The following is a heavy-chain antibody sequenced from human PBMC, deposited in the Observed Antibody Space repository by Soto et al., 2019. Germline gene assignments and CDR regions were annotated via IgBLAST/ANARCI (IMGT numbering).Heavy chain of an antibody. CDR1: GGSISSYY. CDR2: IYYSGST. V-gene: IGHV4-59*01. D-gene: IGHD2-2*01. Sequence: SETPSLTCTVSGGSISSYYWSWIRQPPGKGLEWIGYIYYSGSTNYNPSLKSRVTISVDTSKNQFSLKLSSVTAADTAVYYCARGRGGWFINQLLNAFDIWGQGTMVTVSS. J-gene: IGHJ3*02. CDR3: ARGRGGWFINQLLNAFDI.